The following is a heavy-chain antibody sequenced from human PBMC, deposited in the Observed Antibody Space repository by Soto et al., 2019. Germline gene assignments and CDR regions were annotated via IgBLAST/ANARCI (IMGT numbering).Heavy chain of an antibody. V-gene: IGHV1-24*01. Sequence: ASVKVSCKVSGYTLTELSMHWVRQAPGKGLEWMGGFDPEDGETTYAQKFQGRVTMTEDTSTDTAYMELSSLRSEDTAVYYCATSPGYSRTTDFDYWGQGTLVTVSS. CDR3: ATSPGYSRTTDFDY. D-gene: IGHD5-12*01. CDR2: FDPEDGET. CDR1: GYTLTELS. J-gene: IGHJ4*02.